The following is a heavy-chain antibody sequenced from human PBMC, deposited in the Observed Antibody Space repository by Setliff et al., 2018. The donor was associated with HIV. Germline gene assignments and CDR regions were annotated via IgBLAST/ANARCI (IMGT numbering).Heavy chain of an antibody. Sequence: GASVKVSCKASGYSFTTSGVSWVRQAPGQGLEWMGWINIRSGNTNYAQNFQGRVTMTTDTSTSTVYMELSSLRSDDTAVYYCGRDYRSWIRAIGYWGQGTLVTVSS. CDR3: GRDYRSWIRAIGY. V-gene: IGHV1-18*01. J-gene: IGHJ4*02. CDR1: GYSFTTSG. D-gene: IGHD5-12*01. CDR2: INIRSGNT.